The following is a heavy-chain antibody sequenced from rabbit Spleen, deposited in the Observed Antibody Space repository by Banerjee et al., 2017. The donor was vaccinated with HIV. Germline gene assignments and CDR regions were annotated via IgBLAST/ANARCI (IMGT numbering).Heavy chain of an antibody. D-gene: IGHD6-1*01. CDR2: IYGGSSGST. Sequence: QSLEESGGDLVKPGASLTLTCTASGFSFSSSYYMCWVRQAPGKGLECLACIYGGSSGSTYYASWAKGRFTISKTSSTTVTLQMTSLTAADTATYFCARGEHFSVGFSAFAIYLDLWGPGTLVTVS. CDR1: GFSFSSSYY. J-gene: IGHJ6*01. CDR3: ARGEHFSVGFSAFAIYLDL. V-gene: IGHV1S40*01.